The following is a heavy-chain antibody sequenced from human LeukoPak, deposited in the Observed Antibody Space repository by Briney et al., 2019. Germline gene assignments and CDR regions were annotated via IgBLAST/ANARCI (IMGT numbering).Heavy chain of an antibody. V-gene: IGHV3-43*02. CDR3: ARGLAYNSNDVRGY. J-gene: IGHJ4*02. CDR2: ISGDGGST. CDR1: GFTFDDYA. D-gene: IGHD1-20*01. Sequence: GGSLRLSCAASGFTFDDYAMHWVRQAPGKGLEWVSLISGDGGSTYYADSVKGRFTISRDNAKNSLYLQMNSLRAEDTAVYYCARGLAYNSNDVRGYWGQGTSVTVSS.